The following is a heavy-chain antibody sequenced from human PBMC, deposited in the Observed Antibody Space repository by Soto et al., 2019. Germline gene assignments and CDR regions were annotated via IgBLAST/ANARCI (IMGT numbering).Heavy chain of an antibody. D-gene: IGHD1-20*01. Sequence: EVQLLESGGGLVQPRGSLRLSCAASGFTFSNYAMTWVRQAPGRGLEWVSVITGGGDTTYYADSVKGLFTISRDNSKNTLSLQMNSLRAEDTALYYCAKRDRSNWSYFDYWGQGTLVTVSS. CDR1: GFTFSNYA. CDR2: ITGGGDTT. V-gene: IGHV3-23*01. J-gene: IGHJ4*02. CDR3: AKRDRSNWSYFDY.